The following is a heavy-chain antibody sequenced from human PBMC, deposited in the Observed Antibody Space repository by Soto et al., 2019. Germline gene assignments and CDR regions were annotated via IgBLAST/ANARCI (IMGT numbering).Heavy chain of an antibody. D-gene: IGHD1-26*01. V-gene: IGHV4-4*07. CDR3: ARDRSGSQYGMDV. J-gene: IGHJ6*02. CDR2: IYSSGST. Sequence: SETLSLTCTVSGGSISGYCWSWIRQPAGKGLEWIGRIYSSGSTNYNPSLNSRITMSVDTSKNQFSLKLSSVTAADTAVYYCARDRSGSQYGMDVWGQGTTVTAP. CDR1: GGSISGYC.